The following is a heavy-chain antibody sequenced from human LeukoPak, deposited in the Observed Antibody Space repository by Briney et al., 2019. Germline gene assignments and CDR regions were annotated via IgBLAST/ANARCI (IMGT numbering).Heavy chain of an antibody. CDR3: ARPGTSWSFDY. CDR1: GFNFRTYW. Sequence: PGGSLRLSCAASGFNFRTYWMSWVRQAPGKGLECVANMNEDGSEFHYVDSVKGRFTISRDNAQNSLDLQMNSLRAEDTAVYYCARPGTSWSFDYWGQGSLVTVSS. V-gene: IGHV3-7*05. J-gene: IGHJ4*02. D-gene: IGHD6-13*01. CDR2: MNEDGSEF.